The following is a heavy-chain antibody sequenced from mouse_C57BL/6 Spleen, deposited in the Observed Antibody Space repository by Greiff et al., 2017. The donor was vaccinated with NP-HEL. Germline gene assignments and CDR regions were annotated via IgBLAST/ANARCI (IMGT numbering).Heavy chain of an antibody. V-gene: IGHV1-82*01. J-gene: IGHJ2*01. CDR2: IYPGDGDT. CDR3: ARRNYQYYFDY. Sequence: VQLQQSGPELVKPGASVKISCKASGYAFSSSWMNWVKQRPGKGLEWIGRIYPGDGDTNYNGKFKGKATLTADKSSSTAYMQLSSLTSEDSAVYFCARRNYQYYFDYWGQGTTLTVSS. D-gene: IGHD1-1*01. CDR1: GYAFSSSW.